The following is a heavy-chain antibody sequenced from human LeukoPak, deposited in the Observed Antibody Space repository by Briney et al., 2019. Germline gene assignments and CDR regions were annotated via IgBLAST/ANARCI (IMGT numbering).Heavy chain of an antibody. Sequence: GGSLRLSCAASGFTFSSYAMHWVRQAPGKGLEWVAVISYDGSNKYYADSVKGRFTISRDNAKNSLYLQMNSLRAEDTAVYYCARKPYSSSWQQEDWFDPWGQGTLVTVSS. CDR2: ISYDGSNK. V-gene: IGHV3-30-3*01. D-gene: IGHD6-13*01. CDR3: ARKPYSSSWQQEDWFDP. J-gene: IGHJ5*02. CDR1: GFTFSSYA.